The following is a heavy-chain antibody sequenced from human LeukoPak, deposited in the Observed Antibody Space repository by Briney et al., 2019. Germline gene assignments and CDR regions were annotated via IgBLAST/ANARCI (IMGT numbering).Heavy chain of an antibody. D-gene: IGHD2-2*01. CDR1: GFTFSSYW. Sequence: PGGSLRLSCAASGFTFSSYWMSWVRQAPGKGLEWVANIKLDGSEIYYVDSVKGRFTISRDNAKNSVFLHMNSLRAEGTAVYYCARYCSITNCYSFDYWGQGTLVTVSS. CDR3: ARYCSITNCYSFDY. V-gene: IGHV3-7*01. J-gene: IGHJ4*02. CDR2: IKLDGSEI.